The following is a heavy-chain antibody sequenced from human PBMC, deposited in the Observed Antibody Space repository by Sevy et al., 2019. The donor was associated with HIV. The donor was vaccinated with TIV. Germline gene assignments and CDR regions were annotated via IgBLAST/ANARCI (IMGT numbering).Heavy chain of an antibody. D-gene: IGHD5-12*01. CDR3: TTDLSSVYVNGYYYYGMDV. V-gene: IGHV3-15*01. J-gene: IGHJ6*02. Sequence: GGSLRLSCAASGFTFSNAWMSWVRQAPGKGLEWVGRIKSKTDGGTTDYAEPVKSRFTISRDDSKNTLYLQMNSLKTEDTAVYYCTTDLSSVYVNGYYYYGMDVWGQGTTVTVSS. CDR2: IKSKTDGGTT. CDR1: GFTFSNAW.